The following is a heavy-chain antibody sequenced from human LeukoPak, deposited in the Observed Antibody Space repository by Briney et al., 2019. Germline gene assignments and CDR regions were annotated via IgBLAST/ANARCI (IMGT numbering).Heavy chain of an antibody. CDR3: ARGVGAAASSAVDY. CDR2: IIPIFGPA. J-gene: IGHJ4*02. V-gene: IGHV1-69*13. D-gene: IGHD6-13*01. Sequence: SVKVSCKASGGTFSRYTINWVRQAPGQGLEWMGGIIPIFGPANYAQKFQGRVTITADESTSTTYMELTSLRSEDTALYYCARGVGAAASSAVDYWGREPWSPSPQ. CDR1: GGTFSRYT.